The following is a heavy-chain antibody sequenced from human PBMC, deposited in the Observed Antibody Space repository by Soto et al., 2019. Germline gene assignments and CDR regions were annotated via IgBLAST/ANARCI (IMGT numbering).Heavy chain of an antibody. D-gene: IGHD2-15*01. J-gene: IGHJ4*02. CDR2: ISGSGGST. Sequence: GSLRLSCAASGFTFSSYAMSWVRQAPGKGLEWVSAISGSGGSTYYADSVKGRFTISRDNSKNTLYLQMNSLRAEDTAVYYCAKRYTGYCSGGSCYNFDYWGQGTLVTVSS. CDR1: GFTFSSYA. CDR3: AKRYTGYCSGGSCYNFDY. V-gene: IGHV3-23*01.